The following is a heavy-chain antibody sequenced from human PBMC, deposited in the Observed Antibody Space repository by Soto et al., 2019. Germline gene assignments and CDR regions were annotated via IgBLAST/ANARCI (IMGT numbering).Heavy chain of an antibody. V-gene: IGHV3-23*01. J-gene: IGHJ6*02. D-gene: IGHD4-17*01. CDR3: ARDSIHDYGDPGADV. Sequence: HPGGSLRLSCAASGFTFSSYAMSWVRQAPGKGLEWVSAISGSGGSTYYADSVKGRFTISRDNSKNTLYLQMNSLRAEDTAVYYRARDSIHDYGDPGADVWGQGTTVTVSS. CDR1: GFTFSSYA. CDR2: ISGSGGST.